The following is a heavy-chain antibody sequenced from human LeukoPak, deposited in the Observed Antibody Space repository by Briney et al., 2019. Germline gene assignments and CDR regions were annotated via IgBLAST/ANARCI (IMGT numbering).Heavy chain of an antibody. J-gene: IGHJ4*02. V-gene: IGHV3-9*01. CDR1: GFTFDDYA. CDR3: AKDKGSHYGSGRVDY. Sequence: GGSLRLSCAASGFTFDDYAMHWVRQAPGKGLEWVSGISWNSGSIGYADSVKGRFTISRDNAKNSLYLQMNSLRAEDTALYYCAKDKGSHYGSGRVDYWGQGTLVTVSS. D-gene: IGHD3-10*01. CDR2: ISWNSGSI.